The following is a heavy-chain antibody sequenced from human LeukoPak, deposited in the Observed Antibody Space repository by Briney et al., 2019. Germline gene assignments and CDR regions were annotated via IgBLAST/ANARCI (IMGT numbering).Heavy chain of an antibody. V-gene: IGHV3-23*01. Sequence: PGGSLRLSFAASGFTFSSYAMSWVRQAPGKGLEWVSAISGSGGSTYYADSVKGRFTISRDNSNNTVYLQMDSLRTEDTAIYYCARETDFTGYFYYYMDVWGKGTTVTVSS. CDR1: GFTFSSYA. J-gene: IGHJ6*03. CDR3: ARETDFTGYFYYYMDV. CDR2: ISGSGGST. D-gene: IGHD3-9*01.